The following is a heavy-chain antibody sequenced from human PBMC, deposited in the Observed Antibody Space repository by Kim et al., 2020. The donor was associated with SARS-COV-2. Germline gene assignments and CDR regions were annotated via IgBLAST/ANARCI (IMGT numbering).Heavy chain of an antibody. V-gene: IGHV1-2*02. Sequence: ASVKVSCKASGYTFTGYYMHWVRQAPGQGLEWMGWINPNSGGTNYAQKFQGRVTMTRDTSISTAYMELSRLRSDDTAVYYCARDNYYYYGMDVWGQGTTVTVSS. CDR2: INPNSGGT. CDR3: ARDNYYYYGMDV. CDR1: GYTFTGYY. J-gene: IGHJ6*02.